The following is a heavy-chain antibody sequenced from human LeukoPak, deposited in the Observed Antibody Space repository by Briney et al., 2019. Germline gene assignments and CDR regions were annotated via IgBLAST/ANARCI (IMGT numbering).Heavy chain of an antibody. Sequence: SETLSLTCTGSGGSISSYYWSWIRQPPGKGLEWIGYIYYCGSTNYNPSLKSRVTISVDTSKNQFSLKLSSVTAADTAVYYCARAPLAYCGGDCYAWLDYWGQGTLVTVSS. V-gene: IGHV4-59*01. J-gene: IGHJ4*02. CDR1: GGSISSYY. CDR3: ARAPLAYCGGDCYAWLDY. CDR2: IYYCGST. D-gene: IGHD2-21*02.